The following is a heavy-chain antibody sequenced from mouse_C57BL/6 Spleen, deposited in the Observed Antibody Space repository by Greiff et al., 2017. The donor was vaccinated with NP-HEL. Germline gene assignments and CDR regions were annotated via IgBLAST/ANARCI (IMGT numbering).Heavy chain of an antibody. V-gene: IGHV1-54*01. J-gene: IGHJ3*01. CDR2: INPGSGGT. Sequence: VQLQQSGAELVRPGTSVKVSCKASGYAFTNYLIAWVKQRPGQGLEWIGVINPGSGGTNYNEKFKGKATLTADKSSSTAYMQLSSLTSEDSAVYFCAISRSIYYDYDGWFAYWGQGTLVTVSA. D-gene: IGHD2-4*01. CDR1: GYAFTNYL. CDR3: AISRSIYYDYDGWFAY.